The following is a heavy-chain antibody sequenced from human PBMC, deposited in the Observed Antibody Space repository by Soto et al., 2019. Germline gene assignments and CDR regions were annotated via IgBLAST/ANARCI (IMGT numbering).Heavy chain of an antibody. CDR2: ISAYNGNT. D-gene: IGHD6-13*01. CDR3: ARDRGRSSWYYALNDY. V-gene: IGHV1-18*01. CDR1: GYTFTSYG. J-gene: IGHJ4*02. Sequence: QVQLVQSGAEVKKPGASVKVSCKASGYTFTSYGISWVRQAPGQGLEWMGWISAYNGNTNYAQKLQGRVTMTTDTPTSTAYMELRRLRSDDTAVYYCARDRGRSSWYYALNDYWGQGTLVTVSS.